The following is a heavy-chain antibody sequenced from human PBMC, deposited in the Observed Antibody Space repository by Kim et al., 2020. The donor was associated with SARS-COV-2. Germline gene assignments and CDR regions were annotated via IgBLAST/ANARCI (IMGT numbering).Heavy chain of an antibody. V-gene: IGHV4-59*13. CDR1: GGSISSYY. D-gene: IGHD3-22*01. CDR3: AIGFITMIVVAPNAFDI. Sequence: SETLSLTCTVSGGSISSYYWSWIRQPPGKGLEWIGYIYYSGSTNYNPSLKSRVTISVDTSKNQFSLKLSSVTAADTAVYYCAIGFITMIVVAPNAFDIWGQGTMVTVSS. CDR2: IYYSGST. J-gene: IGHJ3*02.